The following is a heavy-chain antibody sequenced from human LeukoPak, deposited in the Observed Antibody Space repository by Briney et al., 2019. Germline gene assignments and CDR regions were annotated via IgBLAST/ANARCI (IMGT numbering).Heavy chain of an antibody. CDR1: GASVSGSNYY. CDR3: AKSGGYGLIDY. CDR2: IYSSGST. D-gene: IGHD1-26*01. V-gene: IGHV4-39*01. J-gene: IGHJ4*02. Sequence: SETLSLTCAVSGASVSGSNYYWGWIRQLPGKGLEWIGNIYSSGSTYNASLQSRVTISIDTSKNQFSLRLNSVTAADTAMYYCAKSGGYGLIDYWGQGTRVTVSS.